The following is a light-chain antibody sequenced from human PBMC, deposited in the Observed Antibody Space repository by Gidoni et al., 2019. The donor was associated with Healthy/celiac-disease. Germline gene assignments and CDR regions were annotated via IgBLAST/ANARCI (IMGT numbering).Light chain of an antibody. V-gene: IGLV1-40*01. CDR2: GNN. CDR3: QSFDSSLNGWV. CDR1: SSNIGAGYD. J-gene: IGLJ3*02. Sequence: QSVLTQPPSVSEATGQRVTISCTGSSSNIGAGYDVHWYQQLPGTAPKLLIYGNNNRPSGVPDRFSGSKSDTSASLAITGLRAEDEADYYCQSFDSSLNGWVFGGGTKLTVL.